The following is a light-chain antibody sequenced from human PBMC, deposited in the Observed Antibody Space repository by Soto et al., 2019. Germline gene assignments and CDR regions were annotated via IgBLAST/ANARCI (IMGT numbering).Light chain of an antibody. CDR1: QSFSTW. CDR2: KTS. V-gene: IGKV1-5*03. J-gene: IGKJ4*01. CDR3: QQYNSNQLT. Sequence: DIQMTQSPSTLSASVGDRVTITCRASQSFSTWLAWYQQKPGKAPNLLIYKTSLLESGVPSRFSGSGSGKEFTLTISSKQPDDYATYYCQQYNSNQLTVGGGTKVEIK.